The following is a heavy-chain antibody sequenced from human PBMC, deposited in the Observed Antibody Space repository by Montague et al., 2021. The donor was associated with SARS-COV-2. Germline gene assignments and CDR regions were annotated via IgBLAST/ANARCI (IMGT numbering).Heavy chain of an antibody. CDR2: INQDGSEK. Sequence: SLRLSCAASGFSFSFNWMSWVRRAPGKGLEWVGNINQDGSEKYYXXSVRGRFTISRDNTKNSLYLQLNSLRPEDTAMYYCVREVSSGWRTYWLFDLWGRGTLVTVSS. D-gene: IGHD6-19*01. CDR1: GFSFSFNW. J-gene: IGHJ2*01. CDR3: VREVSSGWRTYWLFDL. V-gene: IGHV3-7*01.